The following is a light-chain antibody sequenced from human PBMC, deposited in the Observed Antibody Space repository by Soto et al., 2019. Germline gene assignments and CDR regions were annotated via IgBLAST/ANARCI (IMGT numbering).Light chain of an antibody. CDR3: MQALQTPYT. V-gene: IGKV2-28*01. J-gene: IGKJ2*01. Sequence: DIVMTQSPLSLPVTPGEPASISCRSSQSLLHSNGYNYLGWYLQKPGQSPQLLIYLGSNRASGGPYRFSGSGSGTDFRLKISRVEAEDVGVYYCMQALQTPYTFGQGTKLEI. CDR1: QSLLHSNGYNY. CDR2: LGS.